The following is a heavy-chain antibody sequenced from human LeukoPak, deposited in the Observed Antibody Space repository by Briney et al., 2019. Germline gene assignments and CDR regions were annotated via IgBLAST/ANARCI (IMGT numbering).Heavy chain of an antibody. D-gene: IGHD3-22*01. V-gene: IGHV5-51*01. CDR2: IYPGDSDT. J-gene: IGHJ3*02. CDR1: GYSFMTYW. Sequence: GESLKISCQASGYSFMTYWIGWVRQMPGKGLEWMAIIYPGDSDTKYSPSSQDQVTISADKSINTAYLHWRSLKASDTAMYYCARLSMIDTFDIWGLGTVVTVSS. CDR3: ARLSMIDTFDI.